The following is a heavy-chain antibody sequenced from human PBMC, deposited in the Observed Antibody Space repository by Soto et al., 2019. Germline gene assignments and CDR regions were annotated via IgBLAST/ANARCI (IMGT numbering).Heavy chain of an antibody. CDR1: GGTFSSYA. CDR2: IIPIFGTA. CDR3: ARVHEGITIFGVVTEDYYYYGMDV. V-gene: IGHV1-69*13. D-gene: IGHD3-3*01. Sequence: SVKVSCKASGGTFSSYAISWVRQAPGQGLEWMGGIIPIFGTANYAQKFQGRVTITADESTSTAYMEMSSLSSEDTAVYYCARVHEGITIFGVVTEDYYYYGMDVWGQGTTVTVSS. J-gene: IGHJ6*02.